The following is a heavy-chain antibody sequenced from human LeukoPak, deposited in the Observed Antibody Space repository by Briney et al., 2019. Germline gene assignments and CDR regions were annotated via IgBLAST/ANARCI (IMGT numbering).Heavy chain of an antibody. V-gene: IGHV1-69*04. CDR1: GGTFSSYA. D-gene: IGHD2-2*01. CDR2: IIPILGIA. CDR3: ARSPYQLPQRYYFDY. Sequence: SVKVSCKASGGTFSSYAISWVRQAPGQGLEWMGRIIPILGIANYAQKFQGRVTITADESTSTAYMELSSLRSEDTAVYYCARSPYQLPQRYYFDYWGQGTLVTVSS. J-gene: IGHJ4*02.